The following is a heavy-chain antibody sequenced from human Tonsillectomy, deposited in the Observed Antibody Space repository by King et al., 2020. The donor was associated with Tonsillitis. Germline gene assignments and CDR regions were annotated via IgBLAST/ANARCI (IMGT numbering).Heavy chain of an antibody. D-gene: IGHD3-22*01. J-gene: IGHJ6*02. Sequence: VQLVESGGGLVKPGGSLRLSCAASGFTFSDYYMSWIRQAPGKGLEWVSYISSSGSTIYYADSVKGRFTIYRDNAKNSLYLQMNSLRAEDTAVYNCARLRGYLRERGLAIPHIPVGLTGLYYYYGMDVWGQGTTVTVSS. CDR1: GFTFSDYY. CDR3: ARLRGYLRERGLAIPHIPVGLTGLYYYYGMDV. CDR2: ISSSGSTI. V-gene: IGHV3-11*01.